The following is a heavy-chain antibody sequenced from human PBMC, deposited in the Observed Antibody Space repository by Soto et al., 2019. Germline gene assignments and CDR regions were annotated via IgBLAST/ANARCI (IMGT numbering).Heavy chain of an antibody. D-gene: IGHD5-18*01. Sequence: GESLKISCKGSGYSFTSYWIGWVRQMPGKGLEWMGIIYPGDSDTRYSPSFQGQVTISADKSISTAYLQWSSLKASDTAMYYCASTRGPRGYSYGYYYYYGMDVWGQGTTVTVSS. J-gene: IGHJ6*02. V-gene: IGHV5-51*01. CDR1: GYSFTSYW. CDR2: IYPGDSDT. CDR3: ASTRGPRGYSYGYYYYYGMDV.